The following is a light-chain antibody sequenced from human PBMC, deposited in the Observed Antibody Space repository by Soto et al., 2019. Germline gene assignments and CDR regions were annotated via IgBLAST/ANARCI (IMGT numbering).Light chain of an antibody. CDR1: KSIGSG. CDR3: QKYNSWPYT. V-gene: IGKV3-15*01. Sequence: EIVVTQSASLLSVSPGERATLSCRASKSIGSGLAWYQQKPGQAPRLLIYGASTRDTGVPARFSGGVSGTEFTLTISSLQPGDFGVYYCQKYNSWPYTFGQGTKVEIK. CDR2: GAS. J-gene: IGKJ2*01.